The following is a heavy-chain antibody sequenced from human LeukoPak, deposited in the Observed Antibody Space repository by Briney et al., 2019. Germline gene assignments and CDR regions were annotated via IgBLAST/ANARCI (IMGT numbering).Heavy chain of an antibody. Sequence: SETLSLTCTVSGGSISSGSYYWSWIRQPAGKGLEWIGCIYTSGSTNYNPSLKSRVTISVDTSKNQFSLKLSSVTAADTAVYYCAREEVGATFDYWGQGTLVTVSS. CDR1: GGSISSGSYY. D-gene: IGHD1-26*01. V-gene: IGHV4-61*02. J-gene: IGHJ4*02. CDR2: IYTSGST. CDR3: AREEVGATFDY.